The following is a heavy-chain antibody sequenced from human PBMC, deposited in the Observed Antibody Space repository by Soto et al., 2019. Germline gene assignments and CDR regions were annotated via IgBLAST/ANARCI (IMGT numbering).Heavy chain of an antibody. J-gene: IGHJ5*02. Sequence: QVQLVESGGGLVKPGGSLRLSCAASGIIFSDYMSWVHQAPGKGLEWLSYISGSGRTIYSADSVKGRFTISRDNATNSLHLQMNNLRAEDTAVYYCARLPFPWGWFDPWGQGTLVTVSS. CDR3: ARLPFPWGWFDP. CDR2: ISGSGRTI. CDR1: GIIFSDY. D-gene: IGHD3-16*01. V-gene: IGHV3-11*01.